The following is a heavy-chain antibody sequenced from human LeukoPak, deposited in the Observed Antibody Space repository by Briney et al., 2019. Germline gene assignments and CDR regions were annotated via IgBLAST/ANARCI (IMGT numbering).Heavy chain of an antibody. V-gene: IGHV4-59*08. J-gene: IGHJ4*02. CDR1: GGSISSYY. Sequence: AETLSLTCTVSGGSISSYYWSWIRQPPGKGLEWIGHIYYSGSTNYNPSLKSRVTISVDTSKNQFSLKLSSVTAADTAVYYCARGSSGWYAPVLYFDYWGQGTLVTVSS. CDR3: ARGSSGWYAPVLYFDY. CDR2: IYYSGST. D-gene: IGHD6-19*01.